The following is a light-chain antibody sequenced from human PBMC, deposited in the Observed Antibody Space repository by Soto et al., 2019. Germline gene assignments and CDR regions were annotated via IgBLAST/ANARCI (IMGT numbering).Light chain of an antibody. V-gene: IGLV1-40*01. Sequence: QSVLTQPPSVSGAPGQRVTISCTGSSANIGAGYDVHWYQHLPGTAPKLVIYDDNNRPSGVPDRFSGSKSGTAASLTITRLPAEEEADYYCRSYSSGSCSDVFGGGTKLTVL. CDR1: SANIGAGYD. CDR2: DDN. CDR3: RSYSSGSCSDV. J-gene: IGLJ2*01.